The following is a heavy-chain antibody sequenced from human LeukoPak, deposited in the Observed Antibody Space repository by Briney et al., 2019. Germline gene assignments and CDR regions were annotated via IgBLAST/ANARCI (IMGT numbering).Heavy chain of an antibody. CDR1: GYTFTSYA. CDR2: INAGNGNT. Sequence: ASVKVSCKASGYTFTSYAMHWVRQAPGQRLEWMGWINAGNGNTKYSQKFQGRVTITRDTSASTAYMELSSLRSEDTAVYYCARGTAMVIYHGMDVWGQGTTVTVSS. D-gene: IGHD5-18*01. J-gene: IGHJ6*02. V-gene: IGHV1-3*01. CDR3: ARGTAMVIYHGMDV.